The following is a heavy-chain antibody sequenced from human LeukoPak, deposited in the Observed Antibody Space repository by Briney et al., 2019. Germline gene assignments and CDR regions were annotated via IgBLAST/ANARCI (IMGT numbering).Heavy chain of an antibody. V-gene: IGHV1-46*01. CDR3: ARDYRGSGISHRPFDY. J-gene: IGHJ4*02. CDR1: GYTFTSYY. Sequence: ASVKVSCKASGYTFTSYYMHWVRQAPGQGLEWMGIINPSGGSTSYAQKFQGRVTMTRDMSTSTVYMELSSLRSEDTAVYYCARDYRGSGISHRPFDYWGQEPLVTVSS. CDR2: INPSGGST. D-gene: IGHD3-10*01.